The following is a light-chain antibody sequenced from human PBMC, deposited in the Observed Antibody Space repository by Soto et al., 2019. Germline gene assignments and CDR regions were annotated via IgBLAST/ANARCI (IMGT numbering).Light chain of an antibody. Sequence: ESVFTQSPGTLSLSPGERATLSCRASQSLNSFYLAWYQQKPGQAPRLLIYGSSNRATGIPDRFSGSGSGTDFTLTISRLDPEDFAVYYCQQYDISPRTFGQGTKVDIK. J-gene: IGKJ1*01. V-gene: IGKV3-20*01. CDR3: QQYDISPRT. CDR1: QSLNSFY. CDR2: GSS.